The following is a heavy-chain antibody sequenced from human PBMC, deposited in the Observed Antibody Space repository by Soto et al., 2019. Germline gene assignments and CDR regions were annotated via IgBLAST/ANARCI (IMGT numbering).Heavy chain of an antibody. Sequence: PSETLSLTCAVYGGSFSGYYWSWIRQPPGKGLEWIGEINHSGSTNYNPSLKSRVTISVDTSKNQFSLKLGSVTAADTAVYYCARPSTPSAARPYYYYYGMDVWGQGTTVTVSS. D-gene: IGHD6-6*01. J-gene: IGHJ6*02. CDR2: INHSGST. CDR3: ARPSTPSAARPYYYYYGMDV. V-gene: IGHV4-34*01. CDR1: GGSFSGYY.